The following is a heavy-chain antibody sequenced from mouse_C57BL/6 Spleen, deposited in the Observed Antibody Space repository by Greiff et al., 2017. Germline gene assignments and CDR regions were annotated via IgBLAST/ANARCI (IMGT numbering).Heavy chain of an antibody. CDR1: GYAFSSSW. CDR3: AREGDSTTVVAMDY. D-gene: IGHD1-1*01. Sequence: QVQLKESGPELVKPGASVKISCKASGYAFSSSWMNWVKQRPGKGLEWIGRIYPGDGDTNYNGKFKGKATLTADKSSSTAYMQLSSLTSEDSAVYFCAREGDSTTVVAMDYWGQGTSVTVSS. CDR2: IYPGDGDT. V-gene: IGHV1-82*01. J-gene: IGHJ4*01.